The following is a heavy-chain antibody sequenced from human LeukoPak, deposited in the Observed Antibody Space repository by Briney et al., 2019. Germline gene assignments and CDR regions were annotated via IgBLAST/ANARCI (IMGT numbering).Heavy chain of an antibody. CDR1: GVPLSSFY. D-gene: IGHD6-13*01. Sequence: SETLSLTCAVSGVPLSSFYWSWIRQPPGKGLEWIGYVFYTGDTNYNPSLKSRVTMSLDTSKNQLSLRLTSVTAADTAVYYCARGWDRRYSSLNYDYYGMDVWGQGTTVTVSS. CDR3: ARGWDRRYSSLNYDYYGMDV. V-gene: IGHV4-59*12. CDR2: VFYTGDT. J-gene: IGHJ6*02.